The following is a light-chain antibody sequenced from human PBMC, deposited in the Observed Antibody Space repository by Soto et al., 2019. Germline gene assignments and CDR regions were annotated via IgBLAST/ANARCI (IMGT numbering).Light chain of an antibody. J-gene: IGKJ4*01. CDR2: DAS. Sequence: EIVFTQSPATLYVSPGERATLSCRASQSVSSTLAWYQQKPGQAPRLLIYDASNRATGIPARFSGSGSGTDFTLTIPSLEPEDSAAYYCQHRSNWLAFGGGTKVDI. CDR1: QSVSST. V-gene: IGKV3-11*01. CDR3: QHRSNWLA.